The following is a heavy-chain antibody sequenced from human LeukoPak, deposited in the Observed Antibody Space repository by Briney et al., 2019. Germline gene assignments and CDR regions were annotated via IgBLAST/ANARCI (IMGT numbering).Heavy chain of an antibody. J-gene: IGHJ4*02. CDR3: ARAIGVTCISTSCYSFDY. CDR2: IYSGGST. V-gene: IGHV3-53*05. CDR1: GFTVSSNY. Sequence: GGSLRLSGAASGFTVSSNYMSWVRQAPGKGLEWVSVIYSGGSTYYADSVKGRFSISRDNAKNSLYLQMNSLRTEDTALYYCARAIGVTCISTSCYSFDYWGQGTLVTVSS. D-gene: IGHD2-2*02.